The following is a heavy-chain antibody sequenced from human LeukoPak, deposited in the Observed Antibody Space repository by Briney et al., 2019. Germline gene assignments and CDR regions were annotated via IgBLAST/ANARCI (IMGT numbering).Heavy chain of an antibody. CDR3: ARAPRDSSSSNYMRRFDY. CDR1: GYSISSDNY. V-gene: IGHV4-38-2*01. Sequence: SETLSLTCAVSGYSISSDNYWVWIRQPPGQGLEWTGGIYHSGSTYYNPSLKSRVTVSVDTSKNQFSLKLSSVTAADTAVYYCARAPRDSSSSNYMRRFDYWGQGTLVTVSS. CDR2: IYHSGST. D-gene: IGHD3-22*01. J-gene: IGHJ4*02.